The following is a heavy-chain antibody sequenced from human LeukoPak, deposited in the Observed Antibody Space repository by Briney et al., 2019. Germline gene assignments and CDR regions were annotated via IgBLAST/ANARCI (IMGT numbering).Heavy chain of an antibody. CDR1: GGTFSSYA. J-gene: IGHJ4*02. CDR3: ARSQQRGYSYGRLDY. D-gene: IGHD5-18*01. V-gene: IGHV1-69*01. Sequence: ASVKVSCKASGGTFSSYAISWVRQAPGQGLEWTGGIIPIFGTENYAQKFQGRVTITADESTSTAYMELSSLRSEDTAVYYCARSQQRGYSYGRLDYWGQGTLVTVSS. CDR2: IIPIFGTE.